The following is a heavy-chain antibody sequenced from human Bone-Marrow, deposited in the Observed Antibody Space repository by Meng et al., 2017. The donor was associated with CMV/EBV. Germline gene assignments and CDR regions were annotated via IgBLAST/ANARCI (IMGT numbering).Heavy chain of an antibody. CDR3: ARIGYSSSSLDY. Sequence: GGSLRLSCAASGFTFSSYEMNWVRQAPGKGLEWVSYISSSGSTIYYADSVKGRFTISRDNAKNSLYLQMSSLRAEDTAVYYCARIGYSSSSLDYWGQGTLVTVSS. CDR2: ISSSGSTI. D-gene: IGHD6-13*01. CDR1: GFTFSSYE. V-gene: IGHV3-48*03. J-gene: IGHJ4*02.